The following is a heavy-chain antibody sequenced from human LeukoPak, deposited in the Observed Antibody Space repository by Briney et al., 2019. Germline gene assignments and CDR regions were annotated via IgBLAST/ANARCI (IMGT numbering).Heavy chain of an antibody. CDR2: LTLSGTNT. Sequence: GGSLRLSCAASGFTFSAYAMSWVRQAPGKGLEWVPALTLSGTNTHYADSVKGRFTISRDVSKSTLYLQMNTLTAEDTAVYYCAKDTSLRPSYHGSFDFWGQGPRVPVPS. D-gene: IGHD2/OR15-2a*01. V-gene: IGHV3-23*01. CDR1: GFTFSAYA. CDR3: AKDTSLRPSYHGSFDF. J-gene: IGHJ4*02.